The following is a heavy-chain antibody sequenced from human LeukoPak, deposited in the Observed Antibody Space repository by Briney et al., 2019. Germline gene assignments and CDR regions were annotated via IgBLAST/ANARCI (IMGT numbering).Heavy chain of an antibody. Sequence: PGGSLRLSCAASGFTFSSYGMHWVRQAPGKGLEWVTVISYDGSNKYYADSVKGRFTISRDNSKNTLYLQMNSLRAEDTAVYYCAKGGVVSTTDSFHIWGQGTMVTVSS. CDR2: ISYDGSNK. J-gene: IGHJ3*02. D-gene: IGHD3-22*01. V-gene: IGHV3-30*18. CDR1: GFTFSSYG. CDR3: AKGGVVSTTDSFHI.